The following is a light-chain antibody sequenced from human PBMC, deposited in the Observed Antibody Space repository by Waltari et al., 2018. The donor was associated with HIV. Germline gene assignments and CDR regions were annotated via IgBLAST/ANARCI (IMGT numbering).Light chain of an antibody. J-gene: IGLJ2*01. CDR1: SSDVGGYNP. Sequence: QSALTQPASVSGSPGQSITISCTGTSSDVGGYNPVSWYQQHPGKAPKLMIYEVSKRPSGVSNRFSGSKSGNTASLTISGLQAEDEADYYCCAYAGSTTYVIFGGGTKLTVL. CDR2: EVS. V-gene: IGLV2-23*02. CDR3: CAYAGSTTYVI.